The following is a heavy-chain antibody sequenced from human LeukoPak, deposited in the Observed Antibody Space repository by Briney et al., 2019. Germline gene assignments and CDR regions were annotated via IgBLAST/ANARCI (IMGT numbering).Heavy chain of an antibody. Sequence: SGGSLRLSCAASGFTFSNAWMSWVRQAPGKGLEWVGRIKSKKDGGTTDYATPVKGRFTISRDDSKNTVYLQMNSLKTEDTALYYCSTFADDGYWGQGTLVAVSS. CDR3: STFADDGY. CDR2: IKSKKDGGTT. D-gene: IGHD3-16*01. V-gene: IGHV3-15*01. J-gene: IGHJ4*02. CDR1: GFTFSNAW.